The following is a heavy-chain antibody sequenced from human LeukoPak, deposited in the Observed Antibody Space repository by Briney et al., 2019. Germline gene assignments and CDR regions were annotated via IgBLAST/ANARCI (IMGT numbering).Heavy chain of an antibody. CDR2: ISAYNGNT. J-gene: IGHJ5*02. CDR1: GYTFTSYG. D-gene: IGHD3-9*01. Sequence: APVKVSCKASGYTFTSYGISWVRQAPGQGLEWMGWISAYNGNTNCAQKLQGRVTMTTDTSTSTAYMELRSLRSDDTAVYYCARCYDILTGYYAADENANWFDPWGQGTLVTVSS. V-gene: IGHV1-18*04. CDR3: ARCYDILTGYYAADENANWFDP.